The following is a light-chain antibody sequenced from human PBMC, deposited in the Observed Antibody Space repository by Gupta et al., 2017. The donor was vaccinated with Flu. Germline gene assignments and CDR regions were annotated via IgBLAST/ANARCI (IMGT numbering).Light chain of an antibody. CDR1: QSISSW. CDR2: KAS. CDR3: QQYNSYSGT. J-gene: IGKJ2*01. V-gene: IGKV1-5*03. Sequence: DIQMTQSPSTLSASVGDRVTITCRASQSISSWLAWYQKKPGKAPKLLIYKASSLESGVPSRFSGSGSGTEFTLTISSLQPDDFATYYCQQYNSYSGTFGQGTKLEIK.